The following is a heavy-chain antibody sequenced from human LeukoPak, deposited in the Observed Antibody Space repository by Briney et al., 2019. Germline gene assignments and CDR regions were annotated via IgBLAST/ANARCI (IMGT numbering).Heavy chain of an antibody. Sequence: PSETLSLTCTVSGGSLSRYYWSWIRQPPGKGLEWIGYIYYSGSTHYNPPLQSRVTISVDTSKNQSSLKLRSVTAADTAVYYCARTQQLRYYYYYMDVWGKGTTVTVSS. J-gene: IGHJ6*03. CDR1: GGSLSRYY. CDR2: IYYSGST. V-gene: IGHV4-59*01. CDR3: ARTQQLRYYYYYMDV. D-gene: IGHD6-13*01.